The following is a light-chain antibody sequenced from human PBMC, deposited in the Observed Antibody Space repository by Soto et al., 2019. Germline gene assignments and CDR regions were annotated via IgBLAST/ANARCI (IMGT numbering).Light chain of an antibody. J-gene: IGLJ3*02. CDR3: SSYTTSDTWV. V-gene: IGLV2-14*01. Sequence: QSALTEPASVSGTPGQSITISCTGTSSDIGAYNHVSWYQHYPGKAPTLMIYEVTNRPSGVSSRFSGSTSGNTASLTISGLQAEDEGDYYCSSYTTSDTWVFGGGTKVTVL. CDR2: EVT. CDR1: SSDIGAYNH.